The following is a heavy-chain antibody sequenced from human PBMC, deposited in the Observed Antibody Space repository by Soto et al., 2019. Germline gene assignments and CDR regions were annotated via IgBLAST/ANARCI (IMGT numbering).Heavy chain of an antibody. CDR1: GLSCGTGGYY. V-gene: IGHV4-31*03. CDR2: IYDSGNT. Sequence: QVQLQESGPGLVKPSQTLSLTCTVSGLSCGTGGYYWSWIRHPPGKGLEWIGYIYDSGNTHYNPSLTSRVAVSLDTSKKQSFLMLTSVTAADTAVYYCARKTGYDVFDFWGQGTLVTVSS. CDR3: ARKTGYDVFDF. D-gene: IGHD5-12*01. J-gene: IGHJ4*02.